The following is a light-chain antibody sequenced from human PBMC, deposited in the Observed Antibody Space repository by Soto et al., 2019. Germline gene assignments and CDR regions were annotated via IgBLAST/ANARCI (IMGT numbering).Light chain of an antibody. Sequence: IQMTQSPSSLSASVGDRVTITCRASQGISRYLAWYQQQPGKAPKLLIYAASTPQSGVPSRFSGSGSGTDFTLTISSLQPEDFATYYCQQSYSTPLTFGGGTKVDIK. CDR3: QQSYSTPLT. V-gene: IGKV1-39*01. CDR1: QGISRY. J-gene: IGKJ4*01. CDR2: AAS.